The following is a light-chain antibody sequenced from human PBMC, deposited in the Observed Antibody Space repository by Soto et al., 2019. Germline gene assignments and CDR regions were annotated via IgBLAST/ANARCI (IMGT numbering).Light chain of an antibody. Sequence: QSALTQPRSVSGSPGQSVAISCTGTSSDVGGYNYVSWYQQHPGKAPQLMIYHVTGRPSGVPDRFSGSKSDNTASLTISGRQAEDEADYYCCSFAGSHTYVFGTGTQVTVL. CDR3: CSFAGSHTYV. CDR2: HVT. J-gene: IGLJ1*01. V-gene: IGLV2-11*01. CDR1: SSDVGGYNY.